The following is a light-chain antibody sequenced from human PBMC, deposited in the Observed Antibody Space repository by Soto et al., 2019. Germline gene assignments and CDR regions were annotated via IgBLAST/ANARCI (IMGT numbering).Light chain of an antibody. V-gene: IGLV2-14*01. Sequence: QSVLTQPASVSGSPGQSITISCTGTSSDVGAYNYVSWYQQHPGKAPKLMIYDVTNRPSGVSSRFSGSKSGNTASLTISGLQAEDEADYYCSSYKRSTTLVVFGGGTKVTVL. CDR3: SSYKRSTTLVV. J-gene: IGLJ2*01. CDR2: DVT. CDR1: SSDVGAYNY.